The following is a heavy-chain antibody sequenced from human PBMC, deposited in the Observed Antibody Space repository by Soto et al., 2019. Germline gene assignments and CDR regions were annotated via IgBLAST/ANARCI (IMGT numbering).Heavy chain of an antibody. J-gene: IGHJ6*02. D-gene: IGHD3-10*01. CDR3: VRGPEELVYYNSIDV. Sequence: GGSLRLSCEASGFTFSDYYMSWIRQVPGKGLEWVSYISIGGTPIYYADSVKGRFTISRDNAQNSLYLHMTSPTAEDTALYYCVRGPEELVYYNSIDVWGQGTTVTVSS. CDR2: ISIGGTPI. CDR1: GFTFSDYY. V-gene: IGHV3-11*01.